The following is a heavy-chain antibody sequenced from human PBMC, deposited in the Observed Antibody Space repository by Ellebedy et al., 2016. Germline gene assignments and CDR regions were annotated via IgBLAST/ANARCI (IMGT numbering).Heavy chain of an antibody. J-gene: IGHJ6*02. CDR2: IRSKANSYAT. CDR1: GFTFSGSA. D-gene: IGHD5-18*01. Sequence: GGSLRLSCAASGFTFSGSAMHWVRQASGKGLEWVGRIRSKANSYATAYAASVKGRFTISRDDSKNTAYLQMNSLKTEDTAVYYCTRGYSDGRGHYYYGTDVWGQGTTVTVSS. CDR3: TRGYSDGRGHYYYGTDV. V-gene: IGHV3-73*01.